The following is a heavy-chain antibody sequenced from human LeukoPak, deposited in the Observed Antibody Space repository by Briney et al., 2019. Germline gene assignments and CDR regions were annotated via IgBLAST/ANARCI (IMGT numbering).Heavy chain of an antibody. D-gene: IGHD3-22*01. V-gene: IGHV1-46*01. J-gene: IGHJ3*02. CDR3: ARVELGYYYDSSGYSPGAFDI. Sequence: GASVKLSCKASGYTFTSYYMHWVRQAPGQGLEWMGIINPSGGSTSYAQKFQGRVTMTRDMSTSTVYMELSSLRSEDTAVYYCARVELGYYYDSSGYSPGAFDIWGQGTMVTVSS. CDR1: GYTFTSYY. CDR2: INPSGGST.